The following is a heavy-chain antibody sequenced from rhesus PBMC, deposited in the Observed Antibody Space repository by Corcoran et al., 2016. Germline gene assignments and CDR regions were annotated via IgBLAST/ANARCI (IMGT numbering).Heavy chain of an antibody. CDR3: AREGTVSYFDH. J-gene: IGHJ4*01. V-gene: IGHV4S9*01. CDR1: GGSISENYY. D-gene: IGHD5-24*01. Sequence: QVQLQESGPGLVKPSETLSLTCAVSGGSISENYYWNGICQPHGKGLEWIGNIYGSSVSTYYNPSLKSRVTISKDTSNNQFSLKLSSVTAADTAVYFCAREGTVSYFDHWGQGVLVTVSS. CDR2: IYGSSVST.